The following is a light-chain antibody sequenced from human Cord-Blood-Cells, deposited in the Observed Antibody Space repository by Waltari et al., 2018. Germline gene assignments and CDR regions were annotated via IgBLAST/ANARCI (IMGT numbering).Light chain of an antibody. CDR1: SSDVGSYNL. Sequence: QSALTRPASVSGSPGQSITISCTGTSSDVGSYNLVSWYQQHPDNAPKLMIYEGSKPPSGVSNRFSGSKSGNTASLTISGLQAEDEADYYCCSYAGSSTWVFGGGTKLTVL. V-gene: IGLV2-23*01. CDR3: CSYAGSSTWV. CDR2: EGS. J-gene: IGLJ3*02.